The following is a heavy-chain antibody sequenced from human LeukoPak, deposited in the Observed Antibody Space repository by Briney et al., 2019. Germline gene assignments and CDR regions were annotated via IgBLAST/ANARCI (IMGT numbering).Heavy chain of an antibody. Sequence: GGSLRLSCAASGFTFSSYSMNWGRQAPGEGREWGSSISSSSSYIYYAGSVKGRFTISRDNAKNSLYLQMNSLRAEDTAVYYCASPYRSSGRALGYWGQGTLVTVSS. J-gene: IGHJ4*02. D-gene: IGHD6-13*01. V-gene: IGHV3-21*01. CDR2: ISSSSSYI. CDR1: GFTFSSYS. CDR3: ASPYRSSGRALGY.